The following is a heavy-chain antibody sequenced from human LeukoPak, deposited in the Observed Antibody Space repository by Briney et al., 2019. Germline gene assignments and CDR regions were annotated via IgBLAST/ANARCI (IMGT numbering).Heavy chain of an antibody. CDR2: ISGSGGST. CDR3: ASYSSSWYMFFDH. D-gene: IGHD6-13*01. CDR1: GFTLSSYA. V-gene: IGHV3-23*01. J-gene: IGHJ4*02. Sequence: PGGSLRLSCAASGFTLSSYAMSWVRQAPGKGLEWVSAISGSGGSTYYADSVKGRFTISRDNSKNTLYLQMNSLRAEDTAVYYCASYSSSWYMFFDHWGQGTLVTVSS.